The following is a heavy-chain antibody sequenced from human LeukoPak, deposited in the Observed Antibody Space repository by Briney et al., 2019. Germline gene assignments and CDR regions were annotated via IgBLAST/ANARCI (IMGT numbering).Heavy chain of an antibody. V-gene: IGHV4-39*07. D-gene: IGHD3-22*01. CDR1: GDSFTGYY. CDR3: AKSNGYGLIDI. J-gene: IGHJ3*02. Sequence: SETLSLTCTVSGDSFTGYYWGWIRQPPGKGLEWIGNIYYTGNTYYNASLKSRVTISLDTSRNQFSLKLNSVTAADTAVYYCAKSNGYGLIDIWGQGTMVTVSS. CDR2: IYYTGNT.